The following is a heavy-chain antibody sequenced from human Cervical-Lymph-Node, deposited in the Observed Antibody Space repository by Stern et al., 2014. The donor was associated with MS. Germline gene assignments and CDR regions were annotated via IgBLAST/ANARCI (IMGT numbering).Heavy chain of an antibody. D-gene: IGHD3-16*01. J-gene: IGHJ3*02. V-gene: IGHV3-53*01. CDR1: GFTVSNNY. CDR2: IYTDDST. Sequence: VQLVQSGGGLIQPGGSLRLSCAAPGFTVSNNYMSWVRQAPGKGLEWVSLIYTDDSTYYAGSVKGRLPISRDSSKNKLFLQMNSLRAKDTAVYYCARAILGVNTAAMAPDAFDTWGQGTMVTVSS. CDR3: ARAILGVNTAAMAPDAFDT.